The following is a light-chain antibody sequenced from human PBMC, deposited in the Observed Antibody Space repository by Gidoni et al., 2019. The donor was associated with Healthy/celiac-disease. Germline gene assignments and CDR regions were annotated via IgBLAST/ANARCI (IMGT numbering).Light chain of an antibody. Sequence: QSALTQPASVSGSPGPSIPISCTGTSSDVGSYNLVSWYQQHPGKAPKLMIYEGSKRPSGVSNRFSGSKSGNTASLTISGLQAEDEADYYCCSYAGSSTFYVFGTGTKVTVL. J-gene: IGLJ1*01. CDR3: CSYAGSSTFYV. V-gene: IGLV2-23*01. CDR1: SSDVGSYNL. CDR2: EGS.